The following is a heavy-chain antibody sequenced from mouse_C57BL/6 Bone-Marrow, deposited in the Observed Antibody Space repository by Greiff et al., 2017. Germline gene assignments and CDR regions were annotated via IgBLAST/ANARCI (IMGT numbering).Heavy chain of an antibody. D-gene: IGHD2-4*01. CDR1: GFTFSDYY. Sequence: EVQLQESGGGLVQPGGSLKLSCAASGFTFSDYYMYWVRQTPEKRLEWVAYISNGGGSTYYPDTVKGRFTISRDNAKNTLYLQMSRLKSEDTAMYYCARRGITNFDYWGQGTTLTVSS. CDR2: ISNGGGST. CDR3: ARRGITNFDY. J-gene: IGHJ2*01. V-gene: IGHV5-12*01.